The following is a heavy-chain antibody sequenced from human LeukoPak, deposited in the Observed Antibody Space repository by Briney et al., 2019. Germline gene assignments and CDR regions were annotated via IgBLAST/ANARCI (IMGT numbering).Heavy chain of an antibody. J-gene: IGHJ4*02. CDR2: IRYDGSNK. Sequence: GGSLRLSCAASGFTFSSYGMHWVRQAPGKGLEWVAFIRYDGSNKYYADSVKGRFTISRDNSKNTVYLQMNSLRAEDTAVYYCAKGGSYRSQPYFDYWGQGTPVTVSS. D-gene: IGHD3-16*02. CDR3: AKGGSYRSQPYFDY. CDR1: GFTFSSYG. V-gene: IGHV3-30*02.